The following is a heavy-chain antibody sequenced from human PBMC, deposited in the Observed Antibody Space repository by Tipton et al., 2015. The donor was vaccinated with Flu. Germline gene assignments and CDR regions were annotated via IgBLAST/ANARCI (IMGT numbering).Heavy chain of an antibody. CDR3: ARDWGSCDTAKCSDALDI. Sequence: TLSLTCTVSGGSISSTNYYWNWIRQQPGKGLEWIGYIYYSGTTYYSPSLKSRVTLSVDTSKNLFSLNLSSVTAADTAVYYCARDWGSCDTAKCSDALDIWGQGTMVTVSS. CDR2: IYYSGTT. J-gene: IGHJ3*02. V-gene: IGHV4-31*03. CDR1: GGSISSTNYY. D-gene: IGHD5-18*01.